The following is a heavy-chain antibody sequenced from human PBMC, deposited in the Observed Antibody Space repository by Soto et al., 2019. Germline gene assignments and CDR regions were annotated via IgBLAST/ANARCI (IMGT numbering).Heavy chain of an antibody. Sequence: GGSLRLSCVGSGFTFSAYNMNWARQAPGKGLEWISHISSGRSAIYYADSVKGRFTISRDNAKNSLYLQMDSLRDEDTAVYYCVRDPRYCSGGTCYSMDYWGQGTLVTVSS. J-gene: IGHJ4*02. V-gene: IGHV3-48*02. CDR3: VRDPRYCSGGTCYSMDY. D-gene: IGHD2-15*01. CDR1: GFTFSAYN. CDR2: ISSGRSAI.